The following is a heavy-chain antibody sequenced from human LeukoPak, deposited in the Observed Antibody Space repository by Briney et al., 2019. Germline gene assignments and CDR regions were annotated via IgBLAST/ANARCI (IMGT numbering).Heavy chain of an antibody. CDR1: GYSISSGYY. D-gene: IGHD6-13*01. V-gene: IGHV4-38-2*02. J-gene: IGHJ5*02. CDR2: IYHSGST. Sequence: SETLSLTCTVSGYSISSGYYWGWIRQPPGKGLEWIGSIYHSGSTYYNPSLKSRVTISVDTSKNQFSLKLSSVTAADTAVYYCARVGGDSSSWYRVIRWFDPWGQGTLVTVSS. CDR3: ARVGGDSSSWYRVIRWFDP.